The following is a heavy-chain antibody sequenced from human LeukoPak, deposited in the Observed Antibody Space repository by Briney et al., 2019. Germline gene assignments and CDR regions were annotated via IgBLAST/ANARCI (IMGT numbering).Heavy chain of an antibody. D-gene: IGHD6-13*01. CDR2: ISYDGSNK. Sequence: GGSLRLSCAASGFTFSSYAMHWVRQAPGKGLEWVAVISYDGSNKYYADSVKGRFTISRDNSKNTLYLQMNSLRAEDTAVYYCARGVNSSSWYWYYYYMDVWGKGTTVTVSS. V-gene: IGHV3-30*04. J-gene: IGHJ6*03. CDR1: GFTFSSYA. CDR3: ARGVNSSSWYWYYYYMDV.